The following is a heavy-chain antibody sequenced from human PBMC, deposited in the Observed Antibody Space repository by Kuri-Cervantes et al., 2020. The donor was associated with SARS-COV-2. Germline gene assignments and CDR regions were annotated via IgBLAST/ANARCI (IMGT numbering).Heavy chain of an antibody. CDR3: AKDRLGVPDF. CDR2: IWYDGSNK. CDR1: GFTFSSYG. Sequence: GESLKISCAASGFTFSSYGMHWVRQAPGKGLEWVAVIWYDGSNKYYADSVKGRFTISRDNSQNTLYLQMKSLTSEDTAIYYCAKDRLGVPDFWGPGTLVAVSS. J-gene: IGHJ1*01. V-gene: IGHV3-30*02. D-gene: IGHD2-8*01.